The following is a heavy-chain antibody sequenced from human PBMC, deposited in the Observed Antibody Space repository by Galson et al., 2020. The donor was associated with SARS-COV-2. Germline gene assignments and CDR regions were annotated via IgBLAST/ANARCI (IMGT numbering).Heavy chain of an antibody. D-gene: IGHD2-21*02. V-gene: IGHV3-33*01. CDR3: ARDYGGNSYVTDSYNWFDP. CDR1: GFTFSSYG. Sequence: GESLKISCAASGFTFSSYGMHWVRQAPGKGLEWVAVIWYDGSNKYYADSVKGRFTISRDNSKNTLYLQMNSLRAEDTAVYYCARDYGGNSYVTDSYNWFDPWGQGTLVTVSS. CDR2: IWYDGSNK. J-gene: IGHJ5*02.